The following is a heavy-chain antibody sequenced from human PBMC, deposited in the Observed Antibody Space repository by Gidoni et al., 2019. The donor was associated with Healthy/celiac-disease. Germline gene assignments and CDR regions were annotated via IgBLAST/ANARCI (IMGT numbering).Heavy chain of an antibody. CDR2: ISAYNGNT. D-gene: IGHD1-26*01. V-gene: IGHV1-18*01. Sequence: QVQLVQSGAEVKKPGASVKVSCKASGYTFTSYGISWVRQAPGQGLEWMGWISAYNGNTNYAQKLQGRVTMTTDTSTSTAYMELRSLRSDDTAVYYGARTRAGATFGYPPDDYWGQGTLVTVSS. J-gene: IGHJ4*02. CDR3: ARTRAGATFGYPPDDY. CDR1: GYTFTSYG.